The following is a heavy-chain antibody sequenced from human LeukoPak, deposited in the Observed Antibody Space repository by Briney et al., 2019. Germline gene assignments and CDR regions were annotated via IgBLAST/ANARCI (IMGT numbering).Heavy chain of an antibody. CDR2: IYTSGST. Sequence: PSETLSLTCTVSGGSISSYYWSWIRQPAGKGLEWIWRIYTSGSTNYNPSLKSRFTMSVDTSKNQFSLKLSSVTAADTAVYYCAREVVMVNRYYFDYWGQGTLVTVSS. CDR3: AREVVMVNRYYFDY. J-gene: IGHJ4*02. V-gene: IGHV4-4*07. CDR1: GGSISSYY. D-gene: IGHD1-14*01.